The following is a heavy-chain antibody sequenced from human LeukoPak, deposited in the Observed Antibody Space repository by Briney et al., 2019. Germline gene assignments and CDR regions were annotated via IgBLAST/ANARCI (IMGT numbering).Heavy chain of an antibody. CDR3: ARADDYGDYDT. CDR2: IYHSGST. Sequence: PSETLSITCAVSGGSISSGGYSWSWIRQPPGKGLEWIGYIYHSGSTYYNPSLKSRVTISVDRSKNQFSLKLSSVTAADTAVYYCARADDYGDYDTWGQGTMVTVSS. D-gene: IGHD4-17*01. J-gene: IGHJ3*02. CDR1: GGSISSGGYS. V-gene: IGHV4-30-2*01.